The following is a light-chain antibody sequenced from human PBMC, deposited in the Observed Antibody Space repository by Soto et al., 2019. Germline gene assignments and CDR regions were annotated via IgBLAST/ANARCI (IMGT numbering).Light chain of an antibody. J-gene: IGLJ1*01. CDR2: DVS. V-gene: IGLV2-14*01. CDR1: SSAVGGYNY. CDR3: SSYTSSRTPYV. Sequence: QSVLTQPASVSGSPGQSITISCTGTSSAVGGYNYVSWYQQHPGKAPKLMIYDVSNRPSGVSNRFSGSKSGNTASLTISGLQAEDEADYYCSSYTSSRTPYVFGTGTKVTVL.